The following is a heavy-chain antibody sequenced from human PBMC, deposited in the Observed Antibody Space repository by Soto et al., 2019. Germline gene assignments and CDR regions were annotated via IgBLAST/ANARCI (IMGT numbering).Heavy chain of an antibody. CDR2: IYWDDDK. V-gene: IGHV2-5*02. CDR3: AHRAVYRGSYWDGGYFDY. Sequence: QITLRESGPTRVKPTQTLALTCTFSGFSLSTSGVGVGWIRQPPGKALEWLALIYWDDDKRYSPSLKSRLTNTKDNSENQVLLTMTHMDPVDTATYYCAHRAVYRGSYWDGGYFDYWGQGTLVTISS. CDR1: GFSLSTSGVG. J-gene: IGHJ4*02. D-gene: IGHD1-26*01.